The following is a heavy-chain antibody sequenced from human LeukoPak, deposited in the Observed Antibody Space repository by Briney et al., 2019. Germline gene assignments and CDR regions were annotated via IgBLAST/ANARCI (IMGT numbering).Heavy chain of an antibody. J-gene: IGHJ5*02. D-gene: IGHD6-19*01. Sequence: QSGGSLRLSCAASGFTFSTYSMNWVRQAPGKGLEWLSYIGSSSSPIYYADSVKGRFTISRDNAKDSLYLQMNSLRAEDTAVYYCARLPTVAGRPNWFAPWGQGTLATVSS. CDR1: GFTFSTYS. CDR2: IGSSSSPI. V-gene: IGHV3-48*01. CDR3: ARLPTVAGRPNWFAP.